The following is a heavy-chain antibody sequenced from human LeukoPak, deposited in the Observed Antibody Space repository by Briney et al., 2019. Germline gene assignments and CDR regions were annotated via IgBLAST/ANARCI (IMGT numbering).Heavy chain of an antibody. Sequence: PGGSLRLSCAASGFTFSTYEMSWVRQAPGKGLEWVAYIGNSGNTIYYADSVKDRFTISRDNAKNSLYLQMNSLRAEDTAVYYCARADLAVVPVFDYWGQGTLVTVSS. J-gene: IGHJ4*02. V-gene: IGHV3-48*03. CDR2: IGNSGNTI. CDR3: ARADLAVVPVFDY. D-gene: IGHD6-19*01. CDR1: GFTFSTYE.